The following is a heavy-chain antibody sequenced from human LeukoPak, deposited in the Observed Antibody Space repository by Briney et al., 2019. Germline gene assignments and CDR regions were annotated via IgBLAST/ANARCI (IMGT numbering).Heavy chain of an antibody. D-gene: IGHD2-2*01. V-gene: IGHV1-18*01. CDR1: GYTFTSYD. Sequence: ASVKVSCKASGYTFTSYDINWVRQAPGQGLEWMGWISAYNGNTNYAQKLQGRVTMTTDTSTSTAYMELRSLRSDDTAVYYCARARCSSTSCYRGFHWFDPWGQGTLVTVSS. J-gene: IGHJ5*02. CDR2: ISAYNGNT. CDR3: ARARCSSTSCYRGFHWFDP.